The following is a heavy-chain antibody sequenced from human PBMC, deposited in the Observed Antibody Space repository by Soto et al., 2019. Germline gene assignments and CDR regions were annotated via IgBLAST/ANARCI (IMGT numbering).Heavy chain of an antibody. CDR3: ANVRG. D-gene: IGHD2-8*01. J-gene: IGHJ4*02. CDR2: SSGTGVNK. CDR1: GFTFRGFP. V-gene: IGHV3-23*01. Sequence: EVQLLNSGGGLVKPGGSLSLSCAGPGFTFRGFPRNWVRQAPGKGLEWVSASSGTGVNKYYADSVRGRFTVSRDNSKNTMFLQMNSLRAEDTAVYYCANVRGWGQGTLVTVSP.